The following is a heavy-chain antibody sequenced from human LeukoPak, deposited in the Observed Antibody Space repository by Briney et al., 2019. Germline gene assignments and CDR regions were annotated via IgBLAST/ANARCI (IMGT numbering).Heavy chain of an antibody. Sequence: GGSLRLSCAASGFTFSNAWMSWVRQAPGKGLEWVSAISGSCGSTYYADSVKGRFTISRDNSKNTLYLQMNSLRAEDTAVYYCAKGGGNSVYFDYWGQGTLVTVSS. CDR2: ISGSCGST. V-gene: IGHV3-23*01. CDR3: AKGGGNSVYFDY. D-gene: IGHD4-23*01. J-gene: IGHJ4*02. CDR1: GFTFSNAW.